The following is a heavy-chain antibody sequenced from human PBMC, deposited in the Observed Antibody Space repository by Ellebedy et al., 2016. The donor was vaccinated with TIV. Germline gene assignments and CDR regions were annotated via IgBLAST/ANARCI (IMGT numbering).Heavy chain of an antibody. V-gene: IGHV1-69*13. Sequence: SVKVSXXASGGTFSSYAVVWVRQAPGQGLEWMGGNIPLFGTANYTQKFQGRVTLTADDSTGTAYMELSSLRSDDTAVYYCARGYCTTTSCWHNFDYWGQGTLVTVSS. D-gene: IGHD2-2*01. CDR3: ARGYCTTTSCWHNFDY. CDR1: GGTFSSYA. J-gene: IGHJ4*02. CDR2: NIPLFGTA.